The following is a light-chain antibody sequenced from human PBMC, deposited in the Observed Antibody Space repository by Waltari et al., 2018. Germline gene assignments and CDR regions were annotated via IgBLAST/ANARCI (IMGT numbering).Light chain of an antibody. J-gene: IGKJ3*01. Sequence: DIVMTQSPDSLAVSLGERATINCKASQSVLYCSNNKNFLAWYQQKPGQPPKLRIYWASTRESGVPDRFSGSGSGTDFTLTISSLQAEDVAVYYCQQSYSTPFTFGPGTKVDI. CDR1: QSVLYCSNNKNF. CDR2: WAS. CDR3: QQSYSTPFT. V-gene: IGKV4-1*01.